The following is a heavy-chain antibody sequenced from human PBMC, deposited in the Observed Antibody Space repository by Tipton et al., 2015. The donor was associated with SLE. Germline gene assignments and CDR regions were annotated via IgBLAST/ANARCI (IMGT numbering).Heavy chain of an antibody. CDR3: ARGVYIETRLGFDS. CDR1: GFTFSNYW. V-gene: IGHV3-7*01. D-gene: IGHD2-15*01. J-gene: IGHJ4*02. Sequence: SLRLSCAASGFTFSNYWMSWVRQAPGKGLEWVANLKQDGSAKYYVDSVKGRFTISRDNAKNSLFLQMNSLRAEDTAVYFCARGVYIETRLGFDSWGQGILVTVSS. CDR2: LKQDGSAK.